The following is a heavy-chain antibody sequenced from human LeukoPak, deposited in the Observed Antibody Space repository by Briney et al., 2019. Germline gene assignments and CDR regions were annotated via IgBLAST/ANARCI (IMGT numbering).Heavy chain of an antibody. CDR3: ASPMGAPYGDYVTDY. CDR1: GYSFTSYW. V-gene: IGHV5-10-1*01. Sequence: GESLKISCKGSGYSFTSYWISWVRKMPGKALEWRGGIDPSDPYTNYSPSFQGHVTISADKSISTAYLQWSSLKASDTAMYYCASPMGAPYGDYVTDYWGQGTLVTVSS. J-gene: IGHJ4*02. CDR2: IDPSDPYT. D-gene: IGHD4-17*01.